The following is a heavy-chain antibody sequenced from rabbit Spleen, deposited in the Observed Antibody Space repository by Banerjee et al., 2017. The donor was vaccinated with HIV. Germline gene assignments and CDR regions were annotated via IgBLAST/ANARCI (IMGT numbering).Heavy chain of an antibody. Sequence: QEQLEESGGGLVQPGGSLKLSCTASGFDFSRYGVSWVRQAPGKGLEWIGYIDPIFGTTYYASWAKGRFTVSKTSSTTVTLQMTSLTAADTATYFCAGDPIVAGTLWGPGTLVTVS. J-gene: IGHJ6*01. CDR1: GFDFSRYG. D-gene: IGHD4-1*01. V-gene: IGHV1S45*01. CDR2: IDPIFGTT. CDR3: AGDPIVAGTL.